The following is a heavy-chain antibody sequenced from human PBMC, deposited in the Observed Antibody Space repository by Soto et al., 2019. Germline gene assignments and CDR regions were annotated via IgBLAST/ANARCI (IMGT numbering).Heavy chain of an antibody. J-gene: IGHJ6*02. V-gene: IGHV1-2*02. CDR2: INPNSGGT. CDR3: ARDTGYSGYDKRYYYYGMDV. Sequence: PSVKVSCKASGYTFTGYYMHWVRQAPGQGLEWMGWINPNSGGTNYAQKFQGRVTMTRDTSISTAYMELSRLRSDDTAVYYCARDTGYSGYDKRYYYYGMDVWGQGTTVTVSS. D-gene: IGHD5-12*01. CDR1: GYTFTGYY.